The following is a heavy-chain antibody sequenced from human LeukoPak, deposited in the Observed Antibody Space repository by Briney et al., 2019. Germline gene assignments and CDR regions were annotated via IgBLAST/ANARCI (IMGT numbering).Heavy chain of an antibody. CDR1: EFTFSSYA. J-gene: IGHJ4*02. Sequence: GGSLRLSCAASEFTFSSYAMSWVRQAPGKGLEWVSAISGSGGSTYYADSVKGRFTISRDNSKNTLYLQMNSLRVEDTAVYYCAKALSWGGAVAGPFDYWGQGTLVTVSS. CDR3: AKALSWGGAVAGPFDY. V-gene: IGHV3-23*01. D-gene: IGHD6-19*01. CDR2: ISGSGGST.